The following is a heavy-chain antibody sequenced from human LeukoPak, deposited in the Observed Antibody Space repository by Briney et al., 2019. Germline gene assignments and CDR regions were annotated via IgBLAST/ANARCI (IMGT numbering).Heavy chain of an antibody. CDR1: GGSFSGYY. D-gene: IGHD3-3*01. J-gene: IGHJ4*02. Sequence: PSETLPLTCAVYGGSFSGYYCSWIRQPPGKGLEWIGEINHSGSANYNPSLKSRVTISVDTSKNQFSLKLSSVTAADTAVYYCARGKGRFGVVIIGGYYFDYWGQGTLVTVSS. V-gene: IGHV4-34*01. CDR3: ARGKGRFGVVIIGGYYFDY. CDR2: INHSGSA.